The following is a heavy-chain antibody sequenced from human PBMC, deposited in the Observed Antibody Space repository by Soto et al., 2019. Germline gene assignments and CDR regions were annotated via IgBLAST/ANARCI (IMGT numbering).Heavy chain of an antibody. CDR1: GGSISSGGYY. V-gene: IGHV4-31*03. D-gene: IGHD3-9*01. CDR2: IYYSGST. CDR3: ARTDILPGYCLDY. Sequence: LSLTCTVSGGSISSGGYYWSWIRQHPGKGLEWIGHIYYSGSTYYNPSLKSRVTISVDTSKNQFSLKLSSVTAADTAVYYCARTDILPGYCLDYWGQGSLVPVSA. J-gene: IGHJ4*02.